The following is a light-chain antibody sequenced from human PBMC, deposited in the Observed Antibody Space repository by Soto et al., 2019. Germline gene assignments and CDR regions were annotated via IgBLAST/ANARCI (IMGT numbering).Light chain of an antibody. V-gene: IGKV3-20*01. CDR1: QSVSSSY. CDR3: QQYGSSPPDT. CDR2: GAS. J-gene: IGKJ2*01. Sequence: EIVLTQSPGTLSLSPGERATLSCRASQSVSSSYLAWYQQKPGQAPRLLIYGASSRATGIPDRFSGSGSGTDFTLTISRLEPEDFALYDCQQYGSSPPDTFGQGPKLEIK.